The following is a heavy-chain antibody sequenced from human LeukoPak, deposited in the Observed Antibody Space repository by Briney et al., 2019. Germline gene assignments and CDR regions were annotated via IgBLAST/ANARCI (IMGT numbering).Heavy chain of an antibody. CDR1: GFTVSTNY. V-gene: IGHV3-53*01. CDR3: ATDGYNCLEH. D-gene: IGHD5-24*01. Sequence: GVSLRLSCAASGFTVSTNYMSWVRQAPGKGLEWVSLISTGETTYSADSVRGRFTISRDNSRTTLFLQMDRLRPEDTAVYYCATDGYNCLEHWGQGTLVIVSS. CDR2: ISTGETT. J-gene: IGHJ4*02.